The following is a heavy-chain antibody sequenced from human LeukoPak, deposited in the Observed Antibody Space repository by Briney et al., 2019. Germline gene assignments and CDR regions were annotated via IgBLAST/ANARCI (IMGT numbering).Heavy chain of an antibody. CDR2: ISYDGSNK. CDR1: GFTFSSYG. V-gene: IGHV3-30*18. CDR3: AKDGNCYDSSGYYYWGYFDY. J-gene: IGHJ4*02. Sequence: PGGSLRLSCAASGFTFSSYGMHWVRQAPGKGLEWVAVISYDGSNKYYADSVKGRFTISRDNSKNTLYLQMNSLRAEDTAVYYCAKDGNCYDSSGYYYWGYFDYRGQGTLVTVSS. D-gene: IGHD3-22*01.